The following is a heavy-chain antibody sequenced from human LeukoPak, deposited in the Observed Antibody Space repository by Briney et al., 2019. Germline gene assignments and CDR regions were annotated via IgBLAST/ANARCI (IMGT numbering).Heavy chain of an antibody. Sequence: PSQTLALTCTVSGGSISSGSYYWSWIRQPAGKGLAWIGRDYTSGSTNYNPSLKSRVTISVDTSKNQSTLRLSSVTAADTAVYYCARVGPPDYYDSSGYRTAWGQGTLVTVSS. V-gene: IGHV4-61*02. D-gene: IGHD3-22*01. CDR3: ARVGPPDYYDSSGYRTA. CDR2: DYTSGST. CDR1: GGSISSGSYY. J-gene: IGHJ5*02.